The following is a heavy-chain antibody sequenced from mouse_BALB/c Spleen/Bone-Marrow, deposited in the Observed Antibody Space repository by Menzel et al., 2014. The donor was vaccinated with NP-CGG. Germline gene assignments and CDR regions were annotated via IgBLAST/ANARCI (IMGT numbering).Heavy chain of an antibody. D-gene: IGHD1-2*01. CDR1: GNTFTSYD. V-gene: IGHV1S56*01. CDR2: IFPGDSTT. J-gene: IGHJ1*01. Sequence: VQRVESGVELVKPGASVKLSCKASGNTFTSYDINWVRQGPEQGLEWIGWIFPGDSTTKYNEKFKGKATLSTDKSSSTVHMQLSRLTSEDSAVYFCVRSRLRDWYFDVWGAGTTVTISS. CDR3: VRSRLRDWYFDV.